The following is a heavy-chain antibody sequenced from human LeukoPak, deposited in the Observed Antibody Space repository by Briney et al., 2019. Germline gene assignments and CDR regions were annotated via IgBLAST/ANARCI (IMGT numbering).Heavy chain of an antibody. V-gene: IGHV3-48*03. CDR1: GFTFSSYE. D-gene: IGHD3-10*01. CDR3: ARVGQPYYYGSGIYYTDY. CDR2: ISSGGSII. Sequence: PGGSLRLSCAASGFTFSSYEMHWVRQAPGKGLQWLSYISSGGSIIYYADSVEGRFTISRDNAKSSLFLQMNSLRAEDTAVYYCARVGQPYYYGSGIYYTDYWGQGTLVTVSS. J-gene: IGHJ4*02.